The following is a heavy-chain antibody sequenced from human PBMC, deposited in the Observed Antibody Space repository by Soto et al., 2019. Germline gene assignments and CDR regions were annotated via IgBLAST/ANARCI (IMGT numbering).Heavy chain of an antibody. V-gene: IGHV1-18*01. CDR2: ISTYNGNT. Sequence: QVQLVQSGAEVKKPGASVKVSCKTSGYTFSKYGITWIRQAPGQGLEYMGWISTYNGNTDYAQKLQGRVTMTTDTSTNTAYMERRSLRSDDTAVFYCATDGVVTASPFDYWGQGTLVTVSS. CDR3: ATDGVVTASPFDY. D-gene: IGHD2-21*02. J-gene: IGHJ4*02. CDR1: GYTFSKYG.